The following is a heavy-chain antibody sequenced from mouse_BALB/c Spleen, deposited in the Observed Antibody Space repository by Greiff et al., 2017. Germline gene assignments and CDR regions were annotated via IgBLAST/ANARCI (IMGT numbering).Heavy chain of an antibody. CDR1: GYSITSGYY. V-gene: IGHV3-6*02. D-gene: IGHD2-4*01. Sequence: EVQLQESGPGLVKPSQSLSLTCSVTGYSITSGYYWNWIRQFPGNKLEWMGYISYDGSNNYNPSLKNRISITRDTSKNQFFLKLNSVTTEDTATYYCASGPMITPAMDYWGQGTSVTVSS. J-gene: IGHJ4*01. CDR2: ISYDGSN. CDR3: ASGPMITPAMDY.